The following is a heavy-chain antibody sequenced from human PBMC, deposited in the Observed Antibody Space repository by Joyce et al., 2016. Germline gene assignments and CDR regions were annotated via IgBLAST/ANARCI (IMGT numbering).Heavy chain of an antibody. J-gene: IGHJ4*02. CDR1: GFTFSSYT. Sequence: EVQLSESGGGLVHHGGSLRLSCAASGFTFSSYTMSWVRQAPGKGLEWVSDINNSGGRTYYADSVKGRFTISRDNSKSTLYLQMNSLRAEDTAVYYCAKAGYISWYDYWGQGTLVTVSS. CDR3: AKAGYISWYDY. V-gene: IGHV3-23*01. CDR2: INNSGGRT. D-gene: IGHD6-13*01.